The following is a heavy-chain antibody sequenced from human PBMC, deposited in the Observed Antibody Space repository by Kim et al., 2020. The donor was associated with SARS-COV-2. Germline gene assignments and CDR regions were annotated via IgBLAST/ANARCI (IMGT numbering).Heavy chain of an antibody. J-gene: IGHJ4*02. D-gene: IGHD3-10*01. CDR2: IYHSGST. V-gene: IGHV4-4*02. CDR1: GGSISSSNW. Sequence: SETLSLTCAVSGGSISSSNWWSWVRQSPGKGLEWIGEIYHSGSTNYNPSLKSRVTISVDKSKNQFSLKLSSVTAADTAVYYCASSDVSITMVRGVPLWGQGTLGTVSS. CDR3: ASSDVSITMVRGVPL.